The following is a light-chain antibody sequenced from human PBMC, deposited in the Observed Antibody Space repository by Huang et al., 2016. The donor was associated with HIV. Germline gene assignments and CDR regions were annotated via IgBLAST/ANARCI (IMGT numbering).Light chain of an antibody. CDR3: LQHNVYPWT. CDR1: QGISTS. V-gene: IGKV1-17*03. CDR2: AAS. J-gene: IGKJ1*01. Sequence: DIQMTQSPSAMSASVGDRVTITCRASQGISTSLAWFQQKTGKVPKRLSYAASSLQSGVPTRFSGSGSGTEFTLTINSLQPEDFATYYCLQHNVYPWTFGQGTKVEIK.